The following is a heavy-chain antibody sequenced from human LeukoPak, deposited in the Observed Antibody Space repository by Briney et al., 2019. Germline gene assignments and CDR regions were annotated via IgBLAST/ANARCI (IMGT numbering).Heavy chain of an antibody. CDR2: IYYSGST. CDR3: ARQSRYYYYYGMDV. J-gene: IGHJ6*02. Sequence: SETLSLTCTVSGGSISSYYWSWIRQPPGKGLEWIGYIYYSGSTNYNPSLKSRVTISVDTSKNQLSLKLSSVTAADTAVYYCARQSRYYYYYGMDVWGQGTTVTVSS. CDR1: GGSISSYY. V-gene: IGHV4-59*08.